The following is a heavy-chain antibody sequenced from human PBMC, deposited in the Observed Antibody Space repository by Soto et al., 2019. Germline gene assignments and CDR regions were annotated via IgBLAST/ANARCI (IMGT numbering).Heavy chain of an antibody. D-gene: IGHD6-19*01. Sequence: QVQLAQSGAEVKKPGASVKVSCKASGYTFPSYGITWVRQAPGQGLEWMGWIIPYNGNTNYAQKLQGRVSMTTDTSTRTAYMELRSLRSDDTAVYYCARDALGLQWLPYYSDYWGQGTLVTVSS. CDR1: GYTFPSYG. CDR2: IIPYNGNT. CDR3: ARDALGLQWLPYYSDY. J-gene: IGHJ4*02. V-gene: IGHV1-18*01.